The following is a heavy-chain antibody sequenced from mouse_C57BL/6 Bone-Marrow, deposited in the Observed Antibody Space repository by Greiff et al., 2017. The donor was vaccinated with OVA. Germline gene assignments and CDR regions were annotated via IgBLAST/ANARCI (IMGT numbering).Heavy chain of an antibody. V-gene: IGHV14-2*01. D-gene: IGHD3-2*02. CDR2: IAPEGGET. CDR3: AGSSGPWFAY. J-gene: IGHJ3*01. Sequence: LQQCGAELVKPGALDKSCCTACGSNIKDYYMQWVKQRTEQGVEWIGRIAPEGGETKYAPKFQGKATITADTSSNTAYLQLSSLTSEDTAVYYCAGSSGPWFAYWGQGTLVTVSA. CDR1: GSNIKDYY.